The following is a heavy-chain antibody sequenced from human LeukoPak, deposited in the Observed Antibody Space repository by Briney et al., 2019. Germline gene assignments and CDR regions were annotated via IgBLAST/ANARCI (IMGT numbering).Heavy chain of an antibody. CDR1: GFTVTSNY. D-gene: IGHD5-24*01. V-gene: IGHV3-66*01. Sequence: GGSLRLSCTVSGFTVTSNYMTWVRQAPGKGLEWVSVIYTDGKTYYADSVKGRFSISRDSSKNTLFLQMKSLRAEDTAVYFCARLDREGYYFPYYFDYWGQGTRVSVSS. CDR2: IYTDGKT. CDR3: ARLDREGYYFPYYFDY. J-gene: IGHJ4*02.